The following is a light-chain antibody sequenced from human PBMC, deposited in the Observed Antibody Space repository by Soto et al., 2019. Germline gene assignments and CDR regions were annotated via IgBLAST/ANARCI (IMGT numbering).Light chain of an antibody. J-gene: IGLJ1*01. CDR3: CSYAGSSTV. Sequence: QSALTQPASVSGSPGQSIAISCTGTSSDVGGYNLVSWYQQHPGKAPKLMIYEVSKRPSGVSNRFSGSKSGNTASLTISGLQAEDEADYYCCSYAGSSTVFGTGTKVTVL. V-gene: IGLV2-23*02. CDR1: SSDVGGYNL. CDR2: EVS.